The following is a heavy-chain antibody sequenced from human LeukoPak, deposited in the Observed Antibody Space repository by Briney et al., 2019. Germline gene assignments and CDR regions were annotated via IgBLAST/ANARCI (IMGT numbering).Heavy chain of an antibody. J-gene: IGHJ5*02. V-gene: IGHV4-34*01. CDR3: ARGLKLYYYDSSGYWFDP. D-gene: IGHD3-22*01. Sequence: SETLSLTCAVYGGSFNGYYWSWIRQPPGKGLEWIGEINHSGSTNYNPSLKSRVTISVDTSKNQFSLKLSSVTAADTAVYYCARGLKLYYYDSSGYWFDPWGQGTLVTVSS. CDR2: INHSGST. CDR1: GGSFNGYY.